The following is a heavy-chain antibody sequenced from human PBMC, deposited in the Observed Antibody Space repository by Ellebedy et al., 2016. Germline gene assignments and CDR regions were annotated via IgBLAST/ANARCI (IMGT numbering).Heavy chain of an antibody. Sequence: SLKISCATSGFSFDDYAMHWVRQAPGKGLEWVSGISWNGGNIGYADSVEGRFTISRDNAKNSLYLQMNSLRPEDTALYYCAKDGYYASGSHLDDWGQGTLVTVSP. V-gene: IGHV3-9*01. CDR3: AKDGYYASGSHLDD. CDR2: ISWNGGNI. CDR1: GFSFDDYA. D-gene: IGHD3-10*01. J-gene: IGHJ4*02.